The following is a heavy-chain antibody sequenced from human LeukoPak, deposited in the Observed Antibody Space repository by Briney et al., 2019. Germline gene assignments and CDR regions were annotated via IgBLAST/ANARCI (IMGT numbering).Heavy chain of an antibody. CDR2: ISGSGGDT. Sequence: GGSLRLSCAASGFTFSNFLMTWVRQAPGKGPEWVSAISGSGGDTYYADSVKGRFTISRDNSKNTLYLQMNSLRAEDTAVYYCARDSGSHWGQGTLVTVSS. D-gene: IGHD1-1*01. CDR3: ARDSGSH. J-gene: IGHJ4*02. CDR1: GFTFSNFL. V-gene: IGHV3-23*01.